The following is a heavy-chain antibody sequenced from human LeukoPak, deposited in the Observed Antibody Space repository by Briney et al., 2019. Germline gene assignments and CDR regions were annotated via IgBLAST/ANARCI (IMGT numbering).Heavy chain of an antibody. J-gene: IGHJ6*03. V-gene: IGHV1-8*01. CDR2: MNPNSGNT. CDR1: GYTFTSYD. Sequence: ASVKVSCTASGYTFTSYDINWVRQATGQGLEWMGWMNPNSGNTGYAQKFQGRVTMTRNTSISTAYVELSSLRSEDTAVYYCARKGPANYYYYYMDVWRKGTALTVSS. D-gene: IGHD2-2*01. CDR3: ARKGPANYYYYYMDV.